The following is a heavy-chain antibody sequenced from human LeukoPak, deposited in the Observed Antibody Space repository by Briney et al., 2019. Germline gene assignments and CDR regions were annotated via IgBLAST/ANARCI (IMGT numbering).Heavy chain of an antibody. CDR2: INPNSGGT. J-gene: IGHJ5*02. CDR1: GYTFTGYY. Sequence: ASVKVSCKASGYTFTGYYMHWVRQAPGQGLEWMGWINPNSGGTNYAQKFQGRVTMTRDTSISTAYMELSRLGSDDTAVYYCARDPYPNVGYCSGGSCYPYNWFDPWGQGTLVTVSS. V-gene: IGHV1-2*02. CDR3: ARDPYPNVGYCSGGSCYPYNWFDP. D-gene: IGHD2-15*01.